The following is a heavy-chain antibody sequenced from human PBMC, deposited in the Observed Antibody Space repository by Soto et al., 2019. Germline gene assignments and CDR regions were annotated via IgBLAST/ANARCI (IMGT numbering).Heavy chain of an antibody. V-gene: IGHV4-39*01. CDR2: IYYSGST. CDR1: GGSISSSSYY. Sequence: KPSETLSLTCTVSGGSISSSSYYWGWIRQPPGKGLEWIGSIYYSGSTYYNPSLKSRVTISVDTSKNQFSLKLSSVTAADTAVYYCARRRRAFDYWGQGTLVTVSS. CDR3: ARRRRAFDY. J-gene: IGHJ4*02.